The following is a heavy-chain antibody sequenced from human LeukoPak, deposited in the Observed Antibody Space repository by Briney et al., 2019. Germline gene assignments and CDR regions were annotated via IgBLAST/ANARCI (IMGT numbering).Heavy chain of an antibody. D-gene: IGHD5-24*01. CDR2: IRYDGSNK. Sequence: GGSLRLSCAASGFSFSSYAMHWVRQAPGKGLEGVSFIRYDGSNKYYADSVKGRFTISRDNSKNTLYLQMNSLRAEDTAVYYCAKVEMATILPFDYWGQGTLVTVSS. CDR1: GFSFSSYA. V-gene: IGHV3-30*02. CDR3: AKVEMATILPFDY. J-gene: IGHJ4*02.